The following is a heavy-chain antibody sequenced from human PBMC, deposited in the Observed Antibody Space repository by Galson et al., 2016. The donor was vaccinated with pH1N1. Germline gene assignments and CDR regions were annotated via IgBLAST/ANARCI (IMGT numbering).Heavy chain of an antibody. D-gene: IGHD6-13*01. Sequence: SVKVSCKASGGSFISHAITWVRQAPGQGLEWMGGIIPVFGTANYAQKFQGRVSITTDESTSTAYMEVISLRSDDTAVYYCARSAAAVGNAFDMWGQGTKVTVSS. CDR3: ARSAAAVGNAFDM. J-gene: IGHJ3*02. V-gene: IGHV1-69*05. CDR2: IIPVFGTA. CDR1: GGSFISHA.